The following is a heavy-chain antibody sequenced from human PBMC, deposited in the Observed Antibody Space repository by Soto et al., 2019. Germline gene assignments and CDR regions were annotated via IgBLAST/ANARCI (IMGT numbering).Heavy chain of an antibody. J-gene: IGHJ6*02. CDR3: ARASHNSNLYYYYYSMDV. CDR1: GGTFSSYA. CDR2: IIPIFGTA. V-gene: IGHV1-69*01. D-gene: IGHD4-4*01. Sequence: QVQLVQSGAAVKKPGSSVKVSCKASGGTFSSYAISWVRQAPGQGLEWMGGIIPIFGTANYAHKFQGRVTMTADESRSTAYMELSSLRSEDTAVYYCARASHNSNLYYYYYSMDVWGQGTTVTVSS.